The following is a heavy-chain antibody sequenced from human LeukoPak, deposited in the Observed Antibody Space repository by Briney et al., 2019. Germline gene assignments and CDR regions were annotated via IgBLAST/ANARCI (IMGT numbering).Heavy chain of an antibody. D-gene: IGHD3-22*01. CDR3: ARKLDSSGYYTAPFDY. Sequence: ASVKVSCKASGYTFTSYYMHWVRQAPGQGLEWMGIINPSGGSTSYAQKFQGRVTITADESTSTAYMELSSLRSEDTAMYYCARKLDSSGYYTAPFDYWGQGTLVTVSS. CDR1: GYTFTSYY. V-gene: IGHV1-46*01. J-gene: IGHJ4*02. CDR2: INPSGGST.